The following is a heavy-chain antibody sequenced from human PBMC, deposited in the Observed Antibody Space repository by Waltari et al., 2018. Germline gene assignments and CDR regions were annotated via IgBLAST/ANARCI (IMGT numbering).Heavy chain of an antibody. CDR2: ISAYNGNT. Sequence: QVQLVQSGAEVKKPWASAKVSGKASGYPFTSYGISWVRQAPGQGREWMGWISAYNGNTNYAQKLQGRVTMTTDTSTSTAYMELRSLRSDDTAVYYCARTEGRDSSSWYRDDYWGQGTLVTVSS. CDR1: GYPFTSYG. CDR3: ARTEGRDSSSWYRDDY. V-gene: IGHV1-18*01. D-gene: IGHD6-13*01. J-gene: IGHJ4*02.